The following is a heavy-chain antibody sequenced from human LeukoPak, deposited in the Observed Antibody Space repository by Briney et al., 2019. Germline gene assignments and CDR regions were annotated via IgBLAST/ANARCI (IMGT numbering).Heavy chain of an antibody. Sequence: PGGSLRLSCAASGFTFSSYAMSWVRQAPGKGLEWVSGISGSGGSTYYADSVKGRFTVSRDNSKNMLYLQRNSLRAEDTAVYYCARTRTPYCSSTSCYFPAFDYWGQGTLVTVSS. CDR3: ARTRTPYCSSTSCYFPAFDY. V-gene: IGHV3-23*01. CDR1: GFTFSSYA. D-gene: IGHD2-2*01. CDR2: ISGSGGST. J-gene: IGHJ4*02.